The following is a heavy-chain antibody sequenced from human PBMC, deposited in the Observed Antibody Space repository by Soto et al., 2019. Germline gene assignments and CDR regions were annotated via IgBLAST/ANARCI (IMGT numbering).Heavy chain of an antibody. D-gene: IGHD6-13*01. CDR1: GGSISSYY. CDR3: ARVRRISYSSSWLHYYYGMDV. Sequence: SETLSLTCTVSGGSISSYYWSWIRQPPGKGLEWIGYIYYSGSTNHNPSLKSRVTISVDTSKNQFSLKLSSVTAADTAVYYCARVRRISYSSSWLHYYYGMDVWGQGTTVTVSS. J-gene: IGHJ6*02. V-gene: IGHV4-59*01. CDR2: IYYSGST.